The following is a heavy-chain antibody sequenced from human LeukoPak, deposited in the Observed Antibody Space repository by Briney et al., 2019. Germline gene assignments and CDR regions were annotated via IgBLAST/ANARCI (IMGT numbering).Heavy chain of an antibody. V-gene: IGHV3-48*01. D-gene: IGHD3-22*01. CDR1: GFTFSSYS. CDR3: AREVKYYDSSGNWYFDL. Sequence: GGSLRLSCAASGFTFSSYSMNWVRQAPGKGLEWVSYISNSGGTIYYADSVKGRFTISRDNAKNSLYPQMNSLRAEDTAVYYCAREVKYYDSSGNWYFDLWGRGTLVTVSS. CDR2: ISNSGGTI. J-gene: IGHJ2*01.